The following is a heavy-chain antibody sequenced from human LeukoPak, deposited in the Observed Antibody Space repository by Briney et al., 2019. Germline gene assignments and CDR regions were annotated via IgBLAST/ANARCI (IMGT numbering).Heavy chain of an antibody. CDR2: IYYSGST. D-gene: IGHD3-10*01. CDR1: GGSISSGGYY. J-gene: IGHJ4*02. CDR3: AREPRITMVRGVIIGYFDY. V-gene: IGHV4-31*03. Sequence: SQTLSLTCTVSGGSISSGGYYWSWIRQHPGKGLEWIGYIYYSGSTYYNPSLKSRVTISVDTSKNQFSLKLSSVTAADTAVYYCAREPRITMVRGVIIGYFDYWGQGTLVTVS.